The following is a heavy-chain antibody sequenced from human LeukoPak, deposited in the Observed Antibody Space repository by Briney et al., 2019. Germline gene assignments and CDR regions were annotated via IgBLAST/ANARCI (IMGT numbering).Heavy chain of an antibody. Sequence: GGSLRLSCAASGFTFSSYAMHWVRQAPGKGLEWVAVISYDGSNKYYADSAKGRFTISRDNSKNTLYLQTNSLRAEDTAVYYCAREPFDSSGYYWGYDAFDIWGQGTMVTVSS. CDR2: ISYDGSNK. V-gene: IGHV3-30-3*01. D-gene: IGHD3-22*01. CDR3: AREPFDSSGYYWGYDAFDI. J-gene: IGHJ3*02. CDR1: GFTFSSYA.